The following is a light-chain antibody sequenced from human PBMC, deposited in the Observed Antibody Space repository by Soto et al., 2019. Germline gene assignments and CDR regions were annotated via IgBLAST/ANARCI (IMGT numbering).Light chain of an antibody. CDR3: QQYNSYSWT. J-gene: IGKJ1*01. CDR1: QSISSW. CDR2: DAS. V-gene: IGKV1-5*01. Sequence: DIPLTQSPFTLSASSGDRVTITCRASQSISSWLAWYQQKPGKAPKLLIYDASSLESGVPSRFSGSGSGTEFTLTISSLQPDDFATYYCQQYNSYSWTFGQGTKVDIK.